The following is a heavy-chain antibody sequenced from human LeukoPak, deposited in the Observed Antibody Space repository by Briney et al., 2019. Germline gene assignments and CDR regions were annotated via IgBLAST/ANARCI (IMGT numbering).Heavy chain of an antibody. CDR2: IYSGGST. CDR3: ARALGPSSTLDY. Sequence: GGSLRLSCAASGFTVSSNYMSWVRQAPGKGLEWVSVIYSGGSTYYADSVKGRFTISRDNSKNMLYLQMNSLRAEDTAVYYCARALGPSSTLDYWGQGTLVTVSS. J-gene: IGHJ4*02. V-gene: IGHV3-66*01. CDR1: GFTVSSNY.